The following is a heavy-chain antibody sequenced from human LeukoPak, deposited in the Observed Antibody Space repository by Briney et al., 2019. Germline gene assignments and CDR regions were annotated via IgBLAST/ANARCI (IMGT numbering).Heavy chain of an antibody. CDR2: IKQDGSEK. D-gene: IGHD5-18*01. Sequence: GGTLRPSCAASGFTFSSYWMSWVRQAPGQGLEWVANIKQDGSEKYYVDPVKGRFTISRDNAKNSLYLQMISLRAEDTAVYYCARGLNVDTAMGRLGDWGQGTLVTVSS. CDR1: GFTFSSYW. V-gene: IGHV3-7*01. J-gene: IGHJ4*02. CDR3: ARGLNVDTAMGRLGD.